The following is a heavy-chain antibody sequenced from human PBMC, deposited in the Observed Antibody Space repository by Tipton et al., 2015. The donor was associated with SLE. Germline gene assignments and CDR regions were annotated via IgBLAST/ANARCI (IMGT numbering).Heavy chain of an antibody. CDR2: IYYSGST. Sequence: TLSLTCTVSGGSISSYYWSWIRQPPGKGLEWIGSIYYSGSTNYNPSLKSRVTISVDTSKNQFSLKLSSVTAADTAVYYCARSRAYSNYAHTLHLWYFDLWGRGTLVTVSS. J-gene: IGHJ2*01. CDR3: ARSRAYSNYAHTLHLWYFDL. V-gene: IGHV4-59*01. D-gene: IGHD4-11*01. CDR1: GGSISSYY.